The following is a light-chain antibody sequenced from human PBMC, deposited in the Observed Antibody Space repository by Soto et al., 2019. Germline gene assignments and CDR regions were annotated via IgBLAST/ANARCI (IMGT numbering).Light chain of an antibody. J-gene: IGKJ4*01. CDR3: QQRSSWPLLT. Sequence: DTVMTQSPAPLSVSPGERATLSCRASQSVSSNLAWYQQKPGQAPRLLIYGASTRATGIPARFSGSGSGTEFTLTISSLQSEDFAVYYCQQRSSWPLLTFGGGTKVEI. CDR1: QSVSSN. V-gene: IGKV3-15*01. CDR2: GAS.